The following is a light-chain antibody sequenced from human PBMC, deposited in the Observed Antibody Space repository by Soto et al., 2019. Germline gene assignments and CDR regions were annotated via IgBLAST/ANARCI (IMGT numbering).Light chain of an antibody. CDR3: GTWDSSLSAVV. CDR2: DNN. V-gene: IGLV1-51*01. CDR1: SSNIETNY. Sequence: QSVLTQPPSVSAAPGQKVTISCSGSSSNIETNYVSWYQQLPGTAPKLLIYDNNKRPSGIPDRFSGSKSGTSATLGITGLQTGDEADYYCGTWDSSLSAVVFGGRTKVTVL. J-gene: IGLJ2*01.